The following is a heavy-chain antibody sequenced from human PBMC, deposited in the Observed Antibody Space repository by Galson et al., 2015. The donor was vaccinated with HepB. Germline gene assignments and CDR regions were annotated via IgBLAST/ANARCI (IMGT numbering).Heavy chain of an antibody. J-gene: IGHJ4*02. Sequence: SLRLSCAASGFTFRSYAMSWVRQAPGKGLEWVSAISGSGGDTYYADSVEGRFTISRGNSKNTLYLQLNSLRADDTAVYYCAKGDMVRGLIIFDYFDYWGQGTLVTVSS. CDR3: AKGDMVRGLIIFDYFDY. CDR1: GFTFRSYA. CDR2: ISGSGGDT. V-gene: IGHV3-23*01. D-gene: IGHD3-10*01.